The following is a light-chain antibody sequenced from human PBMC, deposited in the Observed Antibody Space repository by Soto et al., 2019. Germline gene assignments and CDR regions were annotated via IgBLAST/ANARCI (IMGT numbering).Light chain of an antibody. CDR1: QGVSSNY. V-gene: IGKV3-20*01. Sequence: EIVLTQSPGTLSLSPGEGASLSCRASQGVSSNYLAWYQQKSGQAPRLLLYGTSSRATGIPERFSGSGSGTDFTLTISRLEPEDFAVYYCQHYGSSLPWKFGQGTKV. CDR3: QHYGSSLPWK. J-gene: IGKJ1*01. CDR2: GTS.